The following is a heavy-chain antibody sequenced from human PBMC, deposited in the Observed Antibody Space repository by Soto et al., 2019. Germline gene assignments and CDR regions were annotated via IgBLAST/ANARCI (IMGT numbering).Heavy chain of an antibody. CDR3: ARQYSYYYDSSGARGWFDP. V-gene: IGHV5-51*01. CDR1: GYSFTSYW. CDR2: IYPGDSDT. D-gene: IGHD3-22*01. J-gene: IGHJ5*02. Sequence: GESLKISCKGSGYSFTSYWIGWVRQMPGKGLEWMGIIYPGDSDTRYSPSFQGQVTISADKSISTAYLQWSSLKASDTAMYYCARQYSYYYDSSGARGWFDPWGQGTLVNVSS.